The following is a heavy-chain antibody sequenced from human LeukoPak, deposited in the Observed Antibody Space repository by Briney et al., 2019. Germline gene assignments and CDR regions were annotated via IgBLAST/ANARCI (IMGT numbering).Heavy chain of an antibody. V-gene: IGHV3-7*03. Sequence: GGSLRLSCAASGFTFSSYWMGWVRQAPGKGLEWVANIKQDGSEKYYVDSVKGRFTISRDNAKDSLYLQMNSLRAEDTAVYYCARDGGGYSYGYSDYWGQGTLVTVSS. CDR3: ARDGGGYSYGYSDY. CDR2: IKQDGSEK. J-gene: IGHJ4*02. D-gene: IGHD5-18*01. CDR1: GFTFSSYW.